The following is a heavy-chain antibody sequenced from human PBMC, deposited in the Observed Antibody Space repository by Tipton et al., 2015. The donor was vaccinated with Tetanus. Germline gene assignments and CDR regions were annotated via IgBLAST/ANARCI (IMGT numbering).Heavy chain of an antibody. Sequence: SLRLSCAASGFTFSNFGMHWVRQAPGKGLEWVAVVWYDGNMKYSADSVKGRFTISRDNSKKTVYLQMNSLRAEDTAVYYCARDLDGYCSSTNCYRGYFDYWGRGILVAVSS. D-gene: IGHD2-2*03. J-gene: IGHJ4*02. CDR1: GFTFSNFG. CDR3: ARDLDGYCSSTNCYRGYFDY. V-gene: IGHV3-33*01. CDR2: VWYDGNMK.